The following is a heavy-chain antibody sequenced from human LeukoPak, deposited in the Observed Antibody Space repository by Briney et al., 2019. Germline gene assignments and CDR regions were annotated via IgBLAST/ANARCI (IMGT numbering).Heavy chain of an antibody. J-gene: IGHJ4*02. Sequence: PSETLSLTCTVSGGSINSYYWSWIRQPPGKGLECIGYIYYSGSTNYNPSLKSRVTISVDTSKNQFSLKLSSVTAADTAVYYCARGAPYYYDSSGYLFDYWGQGTLVTVSS. CDR3: ARGAPYYYDSSGYLFDY. CDR1: GGSINSYY. D-gene: IGHD3-22*01. CDR2: IYYSGST. V-gene: IGHV4-59*01.